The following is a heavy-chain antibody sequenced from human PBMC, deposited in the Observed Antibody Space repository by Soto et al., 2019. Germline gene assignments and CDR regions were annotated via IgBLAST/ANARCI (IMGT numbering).Heavy chain of an antibody. CDR3: ARHPSGSSWYEYYFDY. J-gene: IGHJ4*02. Sequence: PSETLSLTCTVSGGSISSYYWSWIRQPPGKGLEWIGYIYYSGSTNYNPSLKSRVTISVDTSKNQFSLKLSSVTAADTAVYYCARHPSGSSWYEYYFDYWGQGTLVTVSS. CDR1: GGSISSYY. CDR2: IYYSGST. V-gene: IGHV4-59*08. D-gene: IGHD6-13*01.